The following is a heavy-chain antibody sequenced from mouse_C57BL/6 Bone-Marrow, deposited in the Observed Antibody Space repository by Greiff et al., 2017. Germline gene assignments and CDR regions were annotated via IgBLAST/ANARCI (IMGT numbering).Heavy chain of an antibody. CDR3: ARGYDY. D-gene: IGHD2-3*01. Sequence: VQLQQPGAELVKPGASVKLSCKASGYTFTSYWLHWVKQRPGQGLEWIGMIHPNSGSTNYNEKFKRKATLTVDKSSSPAYMQLSSLTSEDSAVYYWARGYDYWGQGTSVTVSS. V-gene: IGHV1-64*01. CDR1: GYTFTSYW. J-gene: IGHJ4*01. CDR2: IHPNSGST.